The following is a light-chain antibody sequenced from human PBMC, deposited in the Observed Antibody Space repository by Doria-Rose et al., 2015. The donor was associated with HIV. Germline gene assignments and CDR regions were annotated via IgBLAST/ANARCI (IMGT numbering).Light chain of an antibody. CDR3: QQRSNWPPIFT. V-gene: IGKV3-11*01. Sequence: EIVLTQSPATPSLSPGERATLSCRASQSVSSNLAWYQQKPGQAPRLLIYDASNRATGIPARFSDGGSGTDFTLTISSLEPEDFAVYFCQQRSNWPPIFTFGPGTKVDI. CDR2: DAS. CDR1: QSVSSN. J-gene: IGKJ3*01.